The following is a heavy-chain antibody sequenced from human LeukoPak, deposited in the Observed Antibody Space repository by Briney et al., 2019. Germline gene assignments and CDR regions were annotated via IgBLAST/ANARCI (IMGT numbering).Heavy chain of an antibody. Sequence: SETLSLTCAVYGGSFSGYYRSWNRQPPGKGLEWIGEINHSGSTNYNPSLKSRVTISVDTSKKQFSLKLSSVTAADTAVYYCASLYSSSLGYWGQGTLVTVSS. CDR2: INHSGST. J-gene: IGHJ4*02. D-gene: IGHD6-6*01. CDR3: ASLYSSSLGY. V-gene: IGHV4-34*01. CDR1: GGSFSGYY.